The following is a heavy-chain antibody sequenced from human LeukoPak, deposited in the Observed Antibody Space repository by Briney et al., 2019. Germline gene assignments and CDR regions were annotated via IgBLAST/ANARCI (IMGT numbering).Heavy chain of an antibody. Sequence: ASVKVSCKASGYTFINYEINWVRQATGQGLEWMGWMNPNSGKTGYAQKFQGRVTITRNTSISTAYMEVSSLGYEDTAVYYCAGGMPMDVWGKGTKVTVSS. CDR3: AGGMPMDV. CDR1: GYTFINYE. D-gene: IGHD2-2*01. J-gene: IGHJ6*04. CDR2: MNPNSGKT. V-gene: IGHV1-8*03.